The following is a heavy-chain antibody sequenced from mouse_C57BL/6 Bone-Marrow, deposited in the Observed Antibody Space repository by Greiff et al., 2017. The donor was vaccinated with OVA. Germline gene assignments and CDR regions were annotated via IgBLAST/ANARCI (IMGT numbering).Heavy chain of an antibody. D-gene: IGHD2-4*01. Sequence: EVQRVESGGGLVKPGGSLKLSCAASGFTFSSYAMSWVRQTPEKRLEWVATISDGGSYTYYPDNVKGRFTISRDNAKNNLYLQMSHLKSDDTAMYYCARYDYTYAMDYWGQGTSVTVSS. CDR1: GFTFSSYA. V-gene: IGHV5-4*01. J-gene: IGHJ4*01. CDR3: ARYDYTYAMDY. CDR2: ISDGGSYT.